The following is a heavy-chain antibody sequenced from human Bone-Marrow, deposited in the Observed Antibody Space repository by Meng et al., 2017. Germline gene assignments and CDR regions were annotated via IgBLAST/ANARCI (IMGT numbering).Heavy chain of an antibody. Sequence: QVDVVQSGAEVKKPGSAVDVSLKASGGTFSRSAISWVRQAPGQGLEWMGGIIPIFGTANYAQKFQGRVTITADESTSTAYMELNRLTSDDSAVYFCARAGGNGYDQNWFAPWGQGTLVTVSS. CDR3: ARAGGNGYDQNWFAP. CDR1: GGTFSRSA. V-gene: IGHV1-69*01. CDR2: IIPIFGTA. D-gene: IGHD5-12*01. J-gene: IGHJ5*01.